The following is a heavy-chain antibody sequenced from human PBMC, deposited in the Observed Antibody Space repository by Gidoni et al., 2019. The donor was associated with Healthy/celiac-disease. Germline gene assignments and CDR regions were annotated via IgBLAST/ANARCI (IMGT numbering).Heavy chain of an antibody. CDR2: IYYSGST. V-gene: IGHV4-59*01. J-gene: IGHJ6*02. CDR1: GGPISSYY. Sequence: QVQLQESGPGLVKPSGTLSLTCTVPGGPISSYYWSWIRQPPGKGLEWIGYIYYSGSTNYNPSLKSRVTISVDTSKNQFSLKLSSVTAADTAVYYCARDRRYFDSTYYYYGMDVWGQGTTVTVSS. CDR3: ARDRRYFDSTYYYYGMDV. D-gene: IGHD3-9*01.